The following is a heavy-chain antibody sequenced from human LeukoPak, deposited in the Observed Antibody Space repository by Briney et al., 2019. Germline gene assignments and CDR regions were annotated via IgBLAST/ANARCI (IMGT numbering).Heavy chain of an antibody. J-gene: IGHJ4*02. Sequence: GGSLRLSCAASGFTFSSYAMHWVRQTPDKGLEWVAFIRSDGSDKRYADSVQGRFTISRDNSKNTLDLQMNRLRVEDTAVYYCAKGRRGEGVFDYWGQGTLVTVSS. V-gene: IGHV3-30*02. CDR1: GFTFSSYA. CDR3: AKGRRGEGVFDY. D-gene: IGHD3-10*01. CDR2: IRSDGSDK.